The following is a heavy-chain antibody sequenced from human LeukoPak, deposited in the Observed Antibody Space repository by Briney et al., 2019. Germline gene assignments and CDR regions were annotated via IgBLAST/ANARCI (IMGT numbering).Heavy chain of an antibody. CDR2: VFHRGTT. CDR1: GDSLTSHF. CDR3: ARRMATVTDAFDI. D-gene: IGHD5-24*01. J-gene: IGHJ3*02. V-gene: IGHV4-59*08. Sequence: SETLSLTCNVSGDSLTSHFWSWIRQTPGKGLEWIGYVFHRGTTNYSPSLKSRVTISLDTSKKQFYLRLASVTAADTALYYCARRMATVTDAFDIWGRGTMVSVSS.